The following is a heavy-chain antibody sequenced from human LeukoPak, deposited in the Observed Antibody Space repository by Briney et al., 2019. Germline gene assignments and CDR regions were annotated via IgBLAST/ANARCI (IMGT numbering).Heavy chain of an antibody. CDR3: ANLAAIDY. J-gene: IGHJ4*02. D-gene: IGHD6-6*01. Sequence: PGGSLRLSCAASGFTFSNYNMNWVRQAPGKGLEWVAVISYDGSNKYYADSVKGRFTISRDNSKNTLYLQMNSLRAEDTAVYYCANLAAIDYWGQGTLVTVSS. CDR2: ISYDGSNK. CDR1: GFTFSNYN. V-gene: IGHV3-30-3*01.